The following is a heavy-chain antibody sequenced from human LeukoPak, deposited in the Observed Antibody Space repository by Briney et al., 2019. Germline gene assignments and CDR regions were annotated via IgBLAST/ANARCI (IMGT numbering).Heavy chain of an antibody. CDR2: IYYSGST. Sequence: SETLSLTCTVSGGSISSYYWGWIRQPPGKGLEWIGSIYYSGSTYYNPSLKSRVTISVDTSKNQFSLKLSSVTAADTAVYYCARRDYSSSWVRWGQGTLVTVSS. CDR1: GGSISSYY. CDR3: ARRDYSSSWVR. D-gene: IGHD6-13*01. V-gene: IGHV4-39*01. J-gene: IGHJ4*02.